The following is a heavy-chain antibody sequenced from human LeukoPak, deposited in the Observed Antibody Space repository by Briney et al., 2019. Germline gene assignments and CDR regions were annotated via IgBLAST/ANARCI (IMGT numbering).Heavy chain of an antibody. J-gene: IGHJ4*02. D-gene: IGHD2-8*02. V-gene: IGHV3-23*01. CDR1: GLTFSSFV. Sequence: GGSLRLSCAASGLTFSSFVMSWVRQAPGKGLEWVSSISGSGVYKYYTDSVKGRFTISRDNSKNTLYVQMNSLRAEDTAVYYCAKVSCTGGTCSSFDYWGQGTLVTVSS. CDR2: ISGSGVYK. CDR3: AKVSCTGGTCSSFDY.